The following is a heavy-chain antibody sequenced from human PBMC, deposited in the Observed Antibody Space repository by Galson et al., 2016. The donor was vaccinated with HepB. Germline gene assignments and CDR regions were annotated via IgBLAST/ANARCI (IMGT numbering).Heavy chain of an antibody. CDR1: GGSVTNHQYC. Sequence: SETLSLTCIVSGGSVTNHQYCWGWVRQAPGKGLEWIASFCYTGITYYNPSRRRRLTMDVDTSKFQLSLHLRSGAAADTAVYYCVDYCGGGACPDYWGQGTLVTLSS. J-gene: IGHJ4*02. V-gene: IGHV4-39*01. CDR3: VDYCGGGACPDY. CDR2: FCYTGIT. D-gene: IGHD2-21*01.